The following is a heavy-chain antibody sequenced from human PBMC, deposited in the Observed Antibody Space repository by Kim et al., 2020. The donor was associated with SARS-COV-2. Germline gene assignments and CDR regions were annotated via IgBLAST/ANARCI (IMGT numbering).Heavy chain of an antibody. Sequence: GGSLRLSCAASGFTFSSYGMHWVRQAPGKGLEWVAVIWYDGSNKYYADSVKGRFTISRDNSKNTLYLQMNSLRAEDTAVYYCARDFPAIRTANNDAFDIWGQGTMVTVSS. CDR1: GFTFSSYG. CDR3: ARDFPAIRTANNDAFDI. CDR2: IWYDGSNK. V-gene: IGHV3-33*01. D-gene: IGHD2-21*01. J-gene: IGHJ3*02.